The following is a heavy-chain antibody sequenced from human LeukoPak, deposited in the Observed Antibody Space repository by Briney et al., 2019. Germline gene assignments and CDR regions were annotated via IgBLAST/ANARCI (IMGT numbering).Heavy chain of an antibody. Sequence: PSETLSLTCTVSGGSISSGGYYWSWTRQHPGKGLEWIGYIHYSGSTYYNPSLKSRVTISVDTSKNQFSLNLSSATAADTAVYYCARGDIRLGYSYMDVWGKGTTVTVSS. CDR2: IHYSGST. D-gene: IGHD2-15*01. CDR3: ARGDIRLGYSYMDV. CDR1: GGSISSGGYY. J-gene: IGHJ6*03. V-gene: IGHV4-31*03.